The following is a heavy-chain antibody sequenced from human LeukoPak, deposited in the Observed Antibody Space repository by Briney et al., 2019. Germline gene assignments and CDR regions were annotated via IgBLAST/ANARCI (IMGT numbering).Heavy chain of an antibody. CDR3: ARGLQLGN. V-gene: IGHV3-48*03. D-gene: IGHD6-6*01. CDR1: GFTFSNSE. CDR2: ISTSGSSR. J-gene: IGHJ4*02. Sequence: TGGSLTLSCAASGFTFSNSEMSWVRHPPGKGLEWVSYISTSGSSRFYADPVKGRFTVSRDSAKNSLYLQMNSLRAEDTAVYYCARGLQLGNWGQGTLVTVSS.